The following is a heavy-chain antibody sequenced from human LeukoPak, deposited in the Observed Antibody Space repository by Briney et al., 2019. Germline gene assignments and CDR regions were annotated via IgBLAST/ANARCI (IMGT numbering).Heavy chain of an antibody. CDR2: IIINGGST. V-gene: IGHV3-64*01. CDR3: ARPRNGGYTSYFDY. Sequence: GGSLRLSCAASGFTFISYAIHWVRQAPGKGLEYVSAIIINGGSTYYANSVKGRFTISRDNSKNPLYLQMGSLRAEDMAVYYCARPRNGGYTSYFDYWGKGTLVTVSS. J-gene: IGHJ4*02. CDR1: GFTFISYA. D-gene: IGHD5-18*01.